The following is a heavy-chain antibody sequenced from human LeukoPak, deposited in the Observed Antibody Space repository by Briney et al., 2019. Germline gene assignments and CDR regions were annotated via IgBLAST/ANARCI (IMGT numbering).Heavy chain of an antibody. CDR3: AKEAWFGELALDR. J-gene: IGHJ5*02. CDR2: LNARATSP. V-gene: IGHV3-23*01. D-gene: IGHD3-10*01. CDR1: GFPFSNYA. Sequence: GGSLRLSCAASGFPFSNYAMRWVRQAPGGGLEWVSVLNARATSPHYADSVKGRFTISRDNPKNTLYLQMDRLRAEDTAVYYCAKEAWFGELALDRWGQGTLVTVSS.